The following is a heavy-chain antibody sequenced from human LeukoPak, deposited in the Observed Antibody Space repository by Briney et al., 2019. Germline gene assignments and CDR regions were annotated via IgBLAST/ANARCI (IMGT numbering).Heavy chain of an antibody. V-gene: IGHV3-7*03. J-gene: IGHJ5*02. Sequence: PGGSLRLACVASGVAIRNSWMSWVRQAPGKGLEWVANIHPDGSVQNYVDSVKGRFTISRDNAKNSLYLQMNSLRAVDTALYYCVRDADGGNSWFDTWGQGTLVTVSS. CDR2: IHPDGSVQ. CDR3: VRDADGGNSWFDT. CDR1: GVAIRNSW. D-gene: IGHD4-23*01.